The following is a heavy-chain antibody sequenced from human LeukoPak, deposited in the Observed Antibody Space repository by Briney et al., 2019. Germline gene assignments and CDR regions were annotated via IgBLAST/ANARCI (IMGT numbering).Heavy chain of an antibody. J-gene: IGHJ3*02. D-gene: IGHD3-22*01. CDR3: ASLTTADAFDI. CDR1: GGSISSYY. Sequence: PSGTLSLTCTVSGGSISSYYWSWIRQPPGKGLEWIGYIYDSGCTNYNPSLKSRVTISVDTSKNQFSLKLSSVTAADTAVFYCASLTTADAFDIWGQGTMVTVSS. V-gene: IGHV4-59*01. CDR2: IYDSGCT.